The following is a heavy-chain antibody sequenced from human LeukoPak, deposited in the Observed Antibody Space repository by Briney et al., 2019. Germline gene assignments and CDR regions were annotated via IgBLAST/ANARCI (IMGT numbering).Heavy chain of an antibody. CDR1: GFTFSTYW. J-gene: IGHJ4*02. Sequence: GGSLRLSCAASGFTFSTYWMSWVRQAPGKGLEWVANIKQDGSEKYYVDSVKGRFTISRDNAKNSLYLQMNSLRAEDTAVYYCASYYCSGGSCPSAFDYRGQGTLVTVSS. CDR2: IKQDGSEK. CDR3: ASYYCSGGSCPSAFDY. D-gene: IGHD2-15*01. V-gene: IGHV3-7*02.